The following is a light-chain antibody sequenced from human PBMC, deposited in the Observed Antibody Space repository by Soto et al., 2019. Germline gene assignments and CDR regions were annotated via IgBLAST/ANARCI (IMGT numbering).Light chain of an antibody. J-gene: IGLJ1*01. CDR3: STYTDKTYI. CDR2: EVA. CDR1: NSDVGAYPY. V-gene: IGLV2-14*03. Sequence: QSALTQPASVSGSPGQSITISCTGTNSDVGAYPYVSWYQQHPGNAPKLLIYEVADRPSGVSDRFSGSKSGNTASLTISGLQTEDEAEYFCSTYTDKTYIFGSGTKVTVL.